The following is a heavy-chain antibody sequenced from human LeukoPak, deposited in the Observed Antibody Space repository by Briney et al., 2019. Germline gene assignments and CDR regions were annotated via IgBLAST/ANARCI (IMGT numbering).Heavy chain of an antibody. CDR3: AAGYCSSTSCFRSYYYYGMDV. V-gene: IGHV1-69*06. D-gene: IGHD2-2*01. Sequence: GASVKVSCKASGGTFSSYAISWVRQAPGQGLEWMGGIIPIFGTANYAQKFQGRVTITADKSTSTAYMELSSLRSEDTAVYYCAAGYCSSTSCFRSYYYYGMDVWGKGTTVTVSS. CDR1: GGTFSSYA. J-gene: IGHJ6*04. CDR2: IIPIFGTA.